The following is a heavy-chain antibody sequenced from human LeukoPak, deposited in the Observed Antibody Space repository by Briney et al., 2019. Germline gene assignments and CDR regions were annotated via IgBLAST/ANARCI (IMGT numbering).Heavy chain of an antibody. Sequence: GGSLRLSCTASGFSFSVNWMSWVRQAPGKGPEWVANIRPDGNVAFHVDFVKGRFSISRDNAKNTLYLQMNGLRVEDTALYYCARDDHWGWDKWGRGTLVTVSS. CDR1: GFSFSVNW. J-gene: IGHJ4*01. CDR3: ARDDHWGWDK. V-gene: IGHV3-7*01. D-gene: IGHD7-27*01. CDR2: IRPDGNVA.